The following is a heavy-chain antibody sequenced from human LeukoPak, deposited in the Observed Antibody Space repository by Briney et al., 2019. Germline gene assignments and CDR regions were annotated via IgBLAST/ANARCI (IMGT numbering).Heavy chain of an antibody. CDR3: ARGGPVLRYFDWLTRPLFDY. CDR2: INHSGST. J-gene: IGHJ4*02. D-gene: IGHD3-9*01. Sequence: SETLSLTCAVYGGSFSGYYWSWIRQPPGKGLEWIGEINHSGSTNHNPSLKSRVTISVDTSKNQFSLKLSSVTAADTAVYYCARGGPVLRYFDWLTRPLFDYWGQGTLVTVSS. V-gene: IGHV4-34*01. CDR1: GGSFSGYY.